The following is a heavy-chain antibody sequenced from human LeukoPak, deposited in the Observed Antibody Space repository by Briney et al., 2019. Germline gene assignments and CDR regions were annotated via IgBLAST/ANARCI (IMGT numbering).Heavy chain of an antibody. J-gene: IGHJ4*02. CDR1: GGTFSSYA. CDR2: IIPIFGAA. Sequence: SVKVSCKASGGTFSSYAISWVRQAPGQGLEWMGGIIPIFGAANYAQKFQGRVTITADESTSTAYMELSSLRSEDTAVYYCARVPDYYDSSGQDYWGQGTLVTVSS. V-gene: IGHV1-69*13. D-gene: IGHD3-22*01. CDR3: ARVPDYYDSSGQDY.